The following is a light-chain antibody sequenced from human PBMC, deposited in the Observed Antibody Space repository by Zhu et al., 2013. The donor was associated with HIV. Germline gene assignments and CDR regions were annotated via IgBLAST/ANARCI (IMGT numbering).Light chain of an antibody. CDR3: AAWDDRLKGLT. J-gene: IGLJ2*01. Sequence: QSVLTQPPSASGTPGQKVIMSCSGSSSNIGINAVSWYQQVAGTAPQLLIYSNDQRPSGVPDRFSGSKSGTSASLAIRGLQSEDEADYYCAAWDDRLKGLTLGGGTKLTVL. CDR1: SSNIGINA. CDR2: SND. V-gene: IGLV1-44*01.